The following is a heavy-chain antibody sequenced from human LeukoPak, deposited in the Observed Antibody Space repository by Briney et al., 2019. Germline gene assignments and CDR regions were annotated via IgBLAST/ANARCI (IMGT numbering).Heavy chain of an antibody. J-gene: IGHJ4*02. CDR1: GFTFSSYG. Sequence: PGGSLRLSCAASGFTFSSYGMHWVRQAPGKGLEWVAFIRYDGSNKYYADSVKGRFTISRDNSKNTLYLQMNSLRAEDTAVYYCAKDRYDYVWGSTLDYWGQGTLVTVSS. D-gene: IGHD3-16*01. CDR3: AKDRYDYVWGSTLDY. V-gene: IGHV3-30*02. CDR2: IRYDGSNK.